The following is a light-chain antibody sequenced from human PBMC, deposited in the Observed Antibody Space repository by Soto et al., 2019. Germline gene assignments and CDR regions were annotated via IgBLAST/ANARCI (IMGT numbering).Light chain of an antibody. J-gene: IGLJ2*01. CDR2: EGN. Sequence: QSALTQPASVSGSPGQSITISCTGTSSNIRSSDLVSWYQHHPGKGPKLIIYEGNKRPSGVSNRFSGSKSDNTASLTITGLQAEDEASYYCSSYTITHIPVIFGGGTQLTVL. CDR1: SSNIRSSDL. V-gene: IGLV2-14*02. CDR3: SSYTITHIPVI.